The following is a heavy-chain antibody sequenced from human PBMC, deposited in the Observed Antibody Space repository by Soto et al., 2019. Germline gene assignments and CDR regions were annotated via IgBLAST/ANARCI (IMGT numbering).Heavy chain of an antibody. CDR3: ARGQEGVVATH. D-gene: IGHD5-12*01. CDR1: GGSLSGYY. V-gene: IGHV4-34*01. J-gene: IGHJ4*02. CDR2: VKDGGHT. Sequence: QVQLQQWGAGLLKPSETLSLNCAVTGGSLSGYYWSWIRQPPGKGLEWIGEVKDGGHTNYSPSLGGRVTISSDTSNIQFSLRLNSVTAADTGVYYCARGQEGVVATHWDQGSLVTVSS.